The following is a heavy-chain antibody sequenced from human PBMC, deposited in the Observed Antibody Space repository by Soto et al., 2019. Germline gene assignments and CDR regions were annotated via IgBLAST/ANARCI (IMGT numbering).Heavy chain of an antibody. V-gene: IGHV3-21*01. CDR2: ISSSSSYI. Sequence: EVQLVESGGGLVKPGGSLRLSCAASGFTFSSYSMNWVRQAPGKGLEWVSSISSSSSYIYYADSVKGRFTISRDNAKNSLYLQMNSLRAEDTAVYYCAREPGPIGSRYYYYGMDVWGQGTTVTVSS. CDR3: AREPGPIGSRYYYYGMDV. D-gene: IGHD1-26*01. CDR1: GFTFSSYS. J-gene: IGHJ6*02.